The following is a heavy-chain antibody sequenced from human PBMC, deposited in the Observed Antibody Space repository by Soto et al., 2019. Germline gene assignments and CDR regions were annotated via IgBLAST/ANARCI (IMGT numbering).Heavy chain of an antibody. D-gene: IGHD3-3*01. CDR3: ARDNQFLEGLLTSYFDF. CDR2: INGNNGNT. V-gene: IGHV1-3*01. CDR1: GYSFTGYA. J-gene: IGHJ4*02. Sequence: QVHLVQSRAEVKKPGASVTVSCKASGYSFTGYAMQWVRQAPGQGLEWMGWINGNNGNTKYSQQFQGRVTITRDTSASTAYMELRSLRSEDTAVYYCARDNQFLEGLLTSYFDFWGQGTLVTVSS.